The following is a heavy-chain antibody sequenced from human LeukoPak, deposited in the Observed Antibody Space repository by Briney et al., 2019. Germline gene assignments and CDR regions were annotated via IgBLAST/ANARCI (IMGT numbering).Heavy chain of an antibody. Sequence: GGSLRLSCAASGFTFSSYSMNWVRQAPGKGLEWVSSISSSSSSYIYYADSVKGRFTISRDNAKNSLYLQMNSLRAEDTAVYYCARSDSQDYGDYWGQGTLVTVSS. J-gene: IGHJ4*02. D-gene: IGHD2-21*01. CDR2: ISSSSSSYI. CDR3: ARSDSQDYGDY. V-gene: IGHV3-21*01. CDR1: GFTFSSYS.